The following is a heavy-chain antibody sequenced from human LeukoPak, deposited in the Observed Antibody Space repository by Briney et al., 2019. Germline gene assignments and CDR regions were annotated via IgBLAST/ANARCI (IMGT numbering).Heavy chain of an antibody. J-gene: IGHJ4*02. CDR1: GYTFTSYG. CDR3: ARANRMITFGGVIAEFDY. V-gene: IGHV1-18*04. D-gene: IGHD3-16*02. CDR2: ISAYNGNT. Sequence: GASVKVSCKASGYTFTSYGISWVRQAPGQGLEWMGWISAYNGNTNYAQKLQGRVTMTTDKSTSTAYMELRSLRSDDTAVYYCARANRMITFGGVIAEFDYWGQGTLVTVSS.